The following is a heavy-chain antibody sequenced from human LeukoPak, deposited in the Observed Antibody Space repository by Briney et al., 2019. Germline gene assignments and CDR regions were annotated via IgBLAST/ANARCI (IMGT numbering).Heavy chain of an antibody. CDR3: ASKEYYYYGMDV. V-gene: IGHV4-4*02. J-gene: IGHJ6*01. CDR1: GGSSSSSNW. CDR2: IDRSGRT. Sequence: PSETLSLTCAVSGGSSSSSNWWNWVRQPPGKGLEWIGEIDRSGRTNYNPSLKSRVTISVDKSKNQISLKLSSATAADTAVYYCASKEYYYYGMDVWGQGTTVTVSS.